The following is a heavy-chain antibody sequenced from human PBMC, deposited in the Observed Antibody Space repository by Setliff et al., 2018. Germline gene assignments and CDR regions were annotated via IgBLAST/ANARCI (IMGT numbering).Heavy chain of an antibody. CDR1: GYSFTSYW. CDR3: ARYDSSGYHYYYGMDV. D-gene: IGHD3-22*01. V-gene: IGHV5-51*01. Sequence: PVESLKISCKGSGYSFTSYWIGWVRQMPGKGLEWMGIIYPGDSDTRYSPSFQGQVTISADKSISTAYLQWSSLKASDTAMYYCARYDSSGYHYYYGMDVWGQGTTVTVSS. J-gene: IGHJ6*02. CDR2: IYPGDSDT.